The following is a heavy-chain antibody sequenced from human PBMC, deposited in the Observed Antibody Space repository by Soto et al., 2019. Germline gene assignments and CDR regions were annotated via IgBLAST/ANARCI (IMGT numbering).Heavy chain of an antibody. J-gene: IGHJ6*02. CDR1: GFTFSSYA. CDR2: ISGSGGST. D-gene: IGHD3-3*01. V-gene: IGHV3-23*01. Sequence: PGGSLRLSCAASGFTFSSYAMSWVRQAPGKGLEWVSAISGSGGSTYYADSVKGRFTISRDNSKNTLYLQMNSLRAEDTAVYYCAQIGPDFWSGYYYGMDVWGQGTTVTVSS. CDR3: AQIGPDFWSGYYYGMDV.